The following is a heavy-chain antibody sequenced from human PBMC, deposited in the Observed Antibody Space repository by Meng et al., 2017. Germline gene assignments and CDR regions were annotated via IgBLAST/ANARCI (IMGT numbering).Heavy chain of an antibody. CDR2: ISYDGSNK. J-gene: IGHJ4*02. D-gene: IGHD6-25*01. CDR3: ARDRSSSAIIPIGY. Sequence: QVQLVESGGGVVQPGRSLRLSCAASGFTFSSYAMHWVRQASGKGLEWVAVISYDGSNKYYADSVKGRFTISRDNSKNTLYLQMNSLRAEDTAVYYCARDRSSSAIIPIGYWGQGTLVTVSS. V-gene: IGHV3-30*04. CDR1: GFTFSSYA.